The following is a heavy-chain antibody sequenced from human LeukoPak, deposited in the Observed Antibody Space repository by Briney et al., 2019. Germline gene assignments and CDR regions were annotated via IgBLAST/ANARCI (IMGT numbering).Heavy chain of an antibody. CDR2: IYYSWST. CDR1: GGSISSYY. D-gene: IGHD2-2*02. V-gene: IGHV4-59*08. CDR3: ARHPRRYCSSTSCYTVAYNWFDP. J-gene: IGHJ5*02. Sequence: SETLSLTCTVSGGSISSYYWSWIRQPPGKGLEWIGCIYYSWSTNYNPSLKSRVTISVDTSKNQFSLKLSSVTAADTAVYYCARHPRRYCSSTSCYTVAYNWFDPWGQGTLVTVSS.